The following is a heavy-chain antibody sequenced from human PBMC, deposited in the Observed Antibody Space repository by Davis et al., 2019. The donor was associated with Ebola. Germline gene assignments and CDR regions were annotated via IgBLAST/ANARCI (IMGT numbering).Heavy chain of an antibody. V-gene: IGHV1-18*01. J-gene: IGHJ6*03. CDR1: GYTFTNYG. CDR2: ISAYNGDT. D-gene: IGHD2-2*01. Sequence: ASVKVSCKTSGYTFTNYGISWVRQAPGQGLKWMGWISAYNGDTNYAQRLQGRVTITADESTSTAYMELSSLRSEDTAVYYCAKDESRFKKYQLPNYMDVWGKGTTVTVSS. CDR3: AKDESRFKKYQLPNYMDV.